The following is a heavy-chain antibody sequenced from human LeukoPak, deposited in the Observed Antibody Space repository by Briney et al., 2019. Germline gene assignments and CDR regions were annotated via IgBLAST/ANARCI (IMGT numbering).Heavy chain of an antibody. Sequence: PGGSLRLSCAASGFTFSSYAMSWVRQAPGKGLEWVSGVSYNGAETYYVDSVKGRFIISRDTSKNTLYLQMNSLRAEDTAVYYCAKRVRDGYNSPIDYWGQGTLVTVSS. J-gene: IGHJ4*02. V-gene: IGHV3-23*01. D-gene: IGHD5-24*01. CDR2: VSYNGAET. CDR3: AKRVRDGYNSPIDY. CDR1: GFTFSSYA.